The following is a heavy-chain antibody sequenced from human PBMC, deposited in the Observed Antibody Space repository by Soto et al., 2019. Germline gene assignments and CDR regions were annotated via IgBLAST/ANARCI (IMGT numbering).Heavy chain of an antibody. Sequence: QVQLVQSGAEVKEPGASVKVSCKASGYTFTSYQMHWVRQAPGQGLEWMGIINPGGGSTPYTQKFQGRVTMTRDTSTSTFYMDLSSLRSEDTAVYYCARAYSGSSSPDYWGQGTLVTVSS. CDR2: INPGGGST. V-gene: IGHV1-46*01. CDR1: GYTFTSYQ. D-gene: IGHD6-6*01. J-gene: IGHJ4*02. CDR3: ARAYSGSSSPDY.